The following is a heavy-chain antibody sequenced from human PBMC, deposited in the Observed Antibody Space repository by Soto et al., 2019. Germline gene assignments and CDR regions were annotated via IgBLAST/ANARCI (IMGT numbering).Heavy chain of an antibody. CDR2: MSYTGST. D-gene: IGHD6-13*01. CDR1: GGSITSYH. V-gene: IGHV4-59*08. Sequence: SETLSLTCIVSGGSITSYHWSWIRQFPGKGLEWIANMSYTGSTNYNPSLKSRVTISADTSKNQISLKLTSMTAEDAAVYYCARVGHTTRIVAPGTGGDHWGQGTLVTVSS. CDR3: ARVGHTTRIVAPGTGGDH. J-gene: IGHJ4*02.